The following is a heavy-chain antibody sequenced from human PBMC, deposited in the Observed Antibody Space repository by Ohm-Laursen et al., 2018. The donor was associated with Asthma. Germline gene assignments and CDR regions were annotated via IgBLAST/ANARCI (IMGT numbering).Heavy chain of an antibody. V-gene: IGHV3-48*02. CDR3: ARADSSNWDFDY. Sequence: SLRLSCTASGFTFSLYAINWVRQAPGKGLDWVSYINGDSKSIHYGDSVRGRFTISRDNAKNSLYLQMNNLRDEDTAVYYCARADSSNWDFDYWGPGTQVTVSS. CDR1: GFTFSLYA. CDR2: INGDSKSI. J-gene: IGHJ4*02. D-gene: IGHD6-13*01.